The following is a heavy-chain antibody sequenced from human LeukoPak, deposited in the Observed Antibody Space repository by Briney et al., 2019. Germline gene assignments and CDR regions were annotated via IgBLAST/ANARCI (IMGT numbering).Heavy chain of an antibody. J-gene: IGHJ4*02. D-gene: IGHD6-19*01. CDR3: AKDIAVAVAGRGPFDY. CDR2: IYYSGST. CDR1: GGSISPYY. Sequence: PSETLSLTCTVSGGSISPYYWSWIRQSPGKGLEWIGYIYYSGSTNYTPSLKSRLTISVDTSKNQFSLKLNSVTAADTAVYYCAKDIAVAVAGRGPFDYWGQGTLVTVSS. V-gene: IGHV4-59*01.